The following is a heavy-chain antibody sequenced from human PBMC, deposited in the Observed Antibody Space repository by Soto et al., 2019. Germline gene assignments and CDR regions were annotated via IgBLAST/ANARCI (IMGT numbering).Heavy chain of an antibody. CDR1: GESFSDYY. CDR3: ARVFRRSFTFGGVRLRFDP. J-gene: IGHJ5*02. Sequence: SETLSLTCAVYGESFSDYYWSWIRQPPGKGLEWIGEINRSGSTNYNPSLKSRVTISEDTSKNQFSLKLSSVTAADTAVYYCARVFRRSFTFGGVRLRFDPWGQGTLVTVSS. V-gene: IGHV4-34*01. D-gene: IGHD3-16*01. CDR2: INRSGST.